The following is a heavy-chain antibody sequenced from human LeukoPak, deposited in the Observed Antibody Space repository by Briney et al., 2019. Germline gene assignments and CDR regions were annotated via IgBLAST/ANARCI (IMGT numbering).Heavy chain of an antibody. D-gene: IGHD2-15*01. CDR3: AQQVGYCSSGNCYFTY. J-gene: IGHJ1*01. CDR2: INNDGDST. CDR1: GFSFNSYA. V-gene: IGHV3-23*01. Sequence: GGSLRLSCAASGFSFNSYAMSWVRQAPGKGLEWVSAINNDGDSTYSTDSVKGRFTVSRDNSKNTLYLQMNSLRAEDAAVYYCAQQVGYCSSGNCYFTYWGQGTLVTVSS.